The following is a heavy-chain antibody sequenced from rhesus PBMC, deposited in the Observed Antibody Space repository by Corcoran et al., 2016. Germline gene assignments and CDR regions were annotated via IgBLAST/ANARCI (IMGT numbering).Heavy chain of an antibody. V-gene: IGHV5-43*01. Sequence: EVQLVQSGAEVKRPGESLRISCKTSGYSFTGSWSSWLLQMPVKGLEWMRMIYPGDSDTRYSPSFQGQVTISADKSISTAYLQWSSLKASDTATYYCAKDAGDYWGQGVLVTVSS. CDR2: IYPGDSDT. J-gene: IGHJ4*01. CDR3: AKDAGDY. CDR1: GYSFTGSW.